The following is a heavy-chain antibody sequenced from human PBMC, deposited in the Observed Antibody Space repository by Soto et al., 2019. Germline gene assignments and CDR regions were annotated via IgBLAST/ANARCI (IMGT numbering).Heavy chain of an antibody. V-gene: IGHV1-69*13. CDR1: GGTFSSYA. CDR2: IIPIFGTA. Sequence: ASVKVSCKASGGTFSSYAISWVRQAPGQGLEWMGGIIPIFGTANYAQKFQGRVTITADESTSTAYMELSSLRSEDTAVYYCARVLLRGYCSGGSCYPPDYWGQGTLVTVSS. CDR3: ARVLLRGYCSGGSCYPPDY. D-gene: IGHD2-15*01. J-gene: IGHJ4*02.